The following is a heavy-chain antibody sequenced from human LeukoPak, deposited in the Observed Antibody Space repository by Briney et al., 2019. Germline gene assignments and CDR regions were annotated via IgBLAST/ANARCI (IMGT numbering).Heavy chain of an antibody. J-gene: IGHJ3*02. V-gene: IGHV3-43D*03. CDR3: ATALDTAMAYDAFNI. CDR2: ITWDGGNT. D-gene: IGHD5-18*01. Sequence: GGSLRLSCASTGFTFDDYAMHWVREAPGQGLEWVSLITWDGGNTYYADYLKGRFTISRDNSKNSLYLQMNSLRAEDTAVYYCATALDTAMAYDAFNIWGQGTMVTVSS. CDR1: GFTFDDYA.